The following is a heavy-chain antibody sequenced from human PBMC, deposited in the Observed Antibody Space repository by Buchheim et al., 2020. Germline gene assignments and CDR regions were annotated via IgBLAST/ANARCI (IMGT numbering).Heavy chain of an antibody. CDR3: ARDFDSSGYYFDY. Sequence: QVQLVESGGGVVQPGRSLRLSCAASGFTFSSYAMHWVRQAPGKGLEWVAVISYDGSNKYYADSVKGRFTISRDNSKNKLYLQMNSLRAEDTAVYYCARDFDSSGYYFDYWGQGTL. V-gene: IGHV3-30-3*01. D-gene: IGHD3-22*01. J-gene: IGHJ4*02. CDR1: GFTFSSYA. CDR2: ISYDGSNK.